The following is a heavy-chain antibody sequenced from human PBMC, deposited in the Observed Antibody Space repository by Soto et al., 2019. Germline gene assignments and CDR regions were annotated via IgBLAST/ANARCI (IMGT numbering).Heavy chain of an antibody. D-gene: IGHD7-27*01. V-gene: IGHV4-61*01. J-gene: IGHJ5*01. CDR2: IYYTGST. CDR1: GGSVSSESHY. CDR3: ARGRYCLTGRCFPNWFDS. Sequence: PSETLSLTCTVSGGSVSSESHYWSWIRQTPGKGLEWIGYIYYTGSTNYNPSLKGRVTMSVDTSRDQVSLRLRSVTRADTAVYFCARGRYCLTGRCFPNWFDSWGQGALVTVPS.